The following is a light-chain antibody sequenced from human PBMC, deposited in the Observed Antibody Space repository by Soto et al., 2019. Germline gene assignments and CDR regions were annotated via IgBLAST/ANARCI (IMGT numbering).Light chain of an antibody. CDR3: QQTYSPPRT. V-gene: IGKV1-39*01. CDR2: AAS. J-gene: IGKJ2*01. CDR1: QTISSW. Sequence: DIQMTQSPSTLSGSVGDRVTITCRASQTISSWLAWYQQKPGKAPKLLIYAASKLHSGVPSRFSGSGSGTDFTLIISSLQPEDFVSYYCQQTYSPPRTFGQGTKLEI.